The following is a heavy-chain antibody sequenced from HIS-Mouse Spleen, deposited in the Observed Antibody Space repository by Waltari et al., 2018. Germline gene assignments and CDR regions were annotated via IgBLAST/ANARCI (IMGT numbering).Heavy chain of an antibody. CDR1: GFTFSSQS. CDR2: ISSSSSTI. J-gene: IGHJ5*02. CDR3: ARDLGNWFDP. V-gene: IGHV3-48*01. Sequence: EVQLVESGGGLVQPGGSLRLSCSASGFTFSSQSINWVRQAPGKGLEWVSYISSSSSTIYYADSVKGRFTISRDNAKNSLYLQMNSLRAEDTAVYYCARDLGNWFDPWGQGTLVTVSS.